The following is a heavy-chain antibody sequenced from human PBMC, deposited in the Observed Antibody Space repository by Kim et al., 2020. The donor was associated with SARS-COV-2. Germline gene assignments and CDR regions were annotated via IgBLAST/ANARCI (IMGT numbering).Heavy chain of an antibody. CDR3: ARVPRETSLVYFDY. CDR1: GYTFTGYY. Sequence: ASVKVSCKASGYTFTGYYMHWVRQAPGQGLEWMGWINPKSGDTDNAQKFQGRVTMTRDTSISTAYVELSGLRLDDTALYYCARVPRETSLVYFDYWGQGTLVTVSS. CDR2: INPKSGDT. J-gene: IGHJ4*02. V-gene: IGHV1-2*02. D-gene: IGHD3-3*02.